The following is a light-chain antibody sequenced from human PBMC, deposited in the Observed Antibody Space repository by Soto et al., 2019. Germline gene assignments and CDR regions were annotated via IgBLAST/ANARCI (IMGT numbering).Light chain of an antibody. J-gene: IGKJ5*01. CDR2: DAS. CDR1: QSISGY. CDR3: QQSESTPIP. Sequence: IQMTQSPPSLSPLVCHSVNITCRASQSISGYLNWYQQKPWKAPKRLISDASSWDSGVPARFSGSRSGTAFTITISNLQPEEFGTYYCQQSESTPIPYGLGTRLEIK. V-gene: IGKV1-39*01.